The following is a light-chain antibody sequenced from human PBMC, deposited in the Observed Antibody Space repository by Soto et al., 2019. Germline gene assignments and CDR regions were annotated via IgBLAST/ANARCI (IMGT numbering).Light chain of an antibody. Sequence: QSVLTQPPSVSGAPGQRVTISCTGSSSNIGAGYDVHWYQHLPGTAPKVLIYGNRHRPSGVPDRFSGSKSGTSASLAITGLQADDEADYDCQSYDISLSGVVFGGGTKLTVL. CDR2: GNR. CDR3: QSYDISLSGVV. J-gene: IGLJ2*01. V-gene: IGLV1-40*01. CDR1: SSNIGAGYD.